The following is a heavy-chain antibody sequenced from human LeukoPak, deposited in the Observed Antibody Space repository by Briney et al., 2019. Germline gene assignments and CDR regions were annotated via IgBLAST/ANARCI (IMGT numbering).Heavy chain of an antibody. Sequence: GGSLRLSCAASGFTFSSYEMNWVRQAPGKGLEWVSYISSSGSTIYYADSVKGRFTISRDNAKNSLYLQMNSLRAEDTAVYYCARVGPWVNPDYYYYMDVWGKGTTVTVSS. CDR3: ARVGPWVNPDYYYYMDV. CDR2: ISSSGSTI. CDR1: GFTFSSYE. J-gene: IGHJ6*03. V-gene: IGHV3-48*03. D-gene: IGHD1-14*01.